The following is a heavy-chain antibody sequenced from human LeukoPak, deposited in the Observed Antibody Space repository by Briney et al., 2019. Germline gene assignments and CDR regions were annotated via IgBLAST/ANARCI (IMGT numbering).Heavy chain of an antibody. CDR3: AREGDIVVVPAATPTPRVFDY. CDR1: GGTFSSYT. J-gene: IGHJ4*02. CDR2: IIPILGIA. D-gene: IGHD2-2*02. V-gene: IGHV1-69*04. Sequence: SAKVSCKASGGTFSSYTISWVRQAPGQGLEWMGRIIPILGIANYAQKFQGRVTITADKSTSTAYMELSSLRSEDTAVYYCAREGDIVVVPAATPTPRVFDYWGQGTLVTVSS.